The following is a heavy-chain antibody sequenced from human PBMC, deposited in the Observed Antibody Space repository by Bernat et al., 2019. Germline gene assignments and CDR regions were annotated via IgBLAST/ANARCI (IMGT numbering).Heavy chain of an antibody. CDR3: AKDMCFVYSSAGDY. D-gene: IGHD6-25*01. V-gene: IGHV3-23*01. J-gene: IGHJ4*02. CDR1: GFTFSSYA. CDR2: ISGSGGST. Sequence: EVQLLESGGGLVQPGGSLRLSCAASGFTFSSYAMSCVRQAPGKGLEWVSAISGSGGSTYYADSVKGRFTISRDNSKNTLYLQMNSLRAEDTAVYYCAKDMCFVYSSAGDYWGQGTLVTVSS.